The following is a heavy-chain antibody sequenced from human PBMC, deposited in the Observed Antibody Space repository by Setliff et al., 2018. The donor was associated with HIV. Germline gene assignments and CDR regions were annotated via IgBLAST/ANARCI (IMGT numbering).Heavy chain of an antibody. Sequence: TLSLTCDVSGESLSGYYWAWIRQPPEKGLEWIGEINHSGNTNYNPSLESRVSISVDTSMDQFSLKLRSVTAADTGVYYCARQAYFDSGGFYPAWVYWGQGTLVTVSS. D-gene: IGHD3-22*01. CDR3: ARQAYFDSGGFYPAWVY. CDR1: GESLSGYY. J-gene: IGHJ4*02. V-gene: IGHV4-34*01. CDR2: INHSGNT.